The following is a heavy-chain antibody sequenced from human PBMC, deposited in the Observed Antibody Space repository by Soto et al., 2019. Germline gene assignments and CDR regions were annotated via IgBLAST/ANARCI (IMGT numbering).Heavy chain of an antibody. CDR3: ARVHLVAGSAFYCAMHX. CDR2: ISWSGKDT. V-gene: IGHV3-21*01. D-gene: IGHD3-10*01. CDR1: GFDLTSSR. J-gene: IGHJ6*02. Sequence: GGSLRLSCVASGFDLTSSRMNWVRQAPGKGLEWVGSISWSGKDTFYRHSVKVRFAISRESYGTSLFLRMDSVKVEDTAVYHCARVHLVAGSAFYCAMHXWGPGTAVTVS.